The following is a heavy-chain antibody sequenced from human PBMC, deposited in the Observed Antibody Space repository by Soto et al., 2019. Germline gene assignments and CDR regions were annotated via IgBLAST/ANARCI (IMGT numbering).Heavy chain of an antibody. D-gene: IGHD3-22*01. CDR3: AKDGLQSYYDSSGYFHH. CDR2: ISGSGSNT. V-gene: IGHV3-23*01. Sequence: EVQLLQSGGDLGPPGGSLKLPCAASGFTFSTYARTWVRQAPGKGLEWVSTISGSGSNTYYADSVKGRFTISRDNSKNTLYLQMNSLKAEDTAIYYCAKDGLQSYYDSSGYFHHWGQGTLVTVPS. J-gene: IGHJ1*01. CDR1: GFTFSTYA.